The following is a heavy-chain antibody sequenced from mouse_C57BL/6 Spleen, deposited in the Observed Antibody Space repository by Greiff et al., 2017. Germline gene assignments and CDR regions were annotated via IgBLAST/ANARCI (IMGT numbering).Heavy chain of an antibody. D-gene: IGHD1-1*01. J-gene: IGHJ3*01. CDR3: TIVYGSAWLAY. V-gene: IGHV6-3*01. CDR1: GFTFSNYW. Sequence: EVQLVESGGGLVQPGGSMKLSCVASGFTFSNYWMNWVRQSPEKGLEWVAQIRLKSDNYATHYAESVKGRFTISRDDSKSSVYLQRNNLRAEDTGIYYCTIVYGSAWLAYWGQGTLVTVSA. CDR2: IRLKSDNYAT.